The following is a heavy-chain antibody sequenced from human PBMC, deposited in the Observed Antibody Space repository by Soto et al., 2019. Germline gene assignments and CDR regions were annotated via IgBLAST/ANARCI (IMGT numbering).Heavy chain of an antibody. Sequence: EVQLLESGGGLVQPGGSLRLSCAASGFTFSTYAMSWVRQAPGKGLEWVAAISAVDSSTYYPDSVKGRFTISRDNSKNTLYLQMNSLRAEDTAVYYCGKETLAGTKAYNYWGQGIPVTVSS. D-gene: IGHD6-19*01. V-gene: IGHV3-23*01. CDR3: GKETLAGTKAYNY. CDR2: ISAVDSST. CDR1: GFTFSTYA. J-gene: IGHJ4*02.